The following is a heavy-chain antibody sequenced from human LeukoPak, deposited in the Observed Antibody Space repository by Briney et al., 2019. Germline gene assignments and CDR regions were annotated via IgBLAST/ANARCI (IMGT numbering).Heavy chain of an antibody. CDR1: GFTVSSNY. D-gene: IGHD3-22*01. Sequence: GGSLRLSCAASGFTVSSNYMSWVRHAPGKGLEWVSIIYSGGDTYYADSVKGRFTISRDNSKNALYLQMNGLRADDTAVYYCGIRDTSDYYVFWGQGTLVTVSS. J-gene: IGHJ4*02. V-gene: IGHV3-66*01. CDR2: IYSGGDT. CDR3: GIRDTSDYYVF.